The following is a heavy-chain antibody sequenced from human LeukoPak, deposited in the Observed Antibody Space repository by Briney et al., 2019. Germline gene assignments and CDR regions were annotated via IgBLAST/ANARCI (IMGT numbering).Heavy chain of an antibody. V-gene: IGHV3-11*01. Sequence: PGGSLRLSCAASGFTFNDYYINWIRQAPGKGLEWVSYISSSGLTTVYADSVKGRFTITRDNAHNFMSLQMNSLRPEDTAVYYCARWNGVTFDYWGQGTLVTVSS. CDR2: ISSSGLTT. J-gene: IGHJ4*02. D-gene: IGHD1-1*01. CDR1: GFTFNDYY. CDR3: ARWNGVTFDY.